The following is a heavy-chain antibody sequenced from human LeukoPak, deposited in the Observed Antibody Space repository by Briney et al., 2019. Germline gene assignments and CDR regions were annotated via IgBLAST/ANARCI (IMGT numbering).Heavy chain of an antibody. CDR2: ISSSSSYI. D-gene: IGHD6-19*01. Sequence: PGGSLRLSCAASGFTFSSYSMNWVRQAPGKGLEWVSSISSSSSYIYYADSVKGRFTISRDNAKNSLYLQMNSLRAEDTAVYYCARDRAAVAGIRGDYWDHGTLVTVSS. J-gene: IGHJ4*01. CDR3: ARDRAAVAGIRGDY. V-gene: IGHV3-21*01. CDR1: GFTFSSYS.